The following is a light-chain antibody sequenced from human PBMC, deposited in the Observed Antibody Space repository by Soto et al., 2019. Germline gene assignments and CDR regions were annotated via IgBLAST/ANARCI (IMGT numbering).Light chain of an antibody. V-gene: IGKV1-39*01. CDR3: EQSYSNPGT. CDR2: AES. Sequence: DLQMTQSPSSLSAAVGDRVTITCRASQSISSYLNWYQQKLGKAPQLLIYAESSLQSGVPSRFIGSGSGTDDTLTTGSLQPEGFETYYCEQSYSNPGTLSKETKVEIK. CDR1: QSISSY. J-gene: IGKJ1*01.